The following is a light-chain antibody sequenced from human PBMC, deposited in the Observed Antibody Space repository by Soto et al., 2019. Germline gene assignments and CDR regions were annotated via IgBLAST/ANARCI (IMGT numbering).Light chain of an antibody. CDR1: QSVSSTY. V-gene: IGKV3-20*01. CDR3: QQYGRSPPWT. Sequence: EIVLTQSPGTLSLSPGERATLSCRASQSVSSTYLAWYQQKPGQAPRLLIYGASSRVTGIPDRFSGSGSGTDFTLTISRLEPEDFAVYYCQQYGRSPPWTLGQGTKVEIK. CDR2: GAS. J-gene: IGKJ1*01.